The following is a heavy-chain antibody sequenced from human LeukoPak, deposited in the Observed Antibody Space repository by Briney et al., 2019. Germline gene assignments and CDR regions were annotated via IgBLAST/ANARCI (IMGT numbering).Heavy chain of an antibody. D-gene: IGHD5-12*01. Sequence: ASVKVSCTASGYTFTSYGICWVRQGPGQGLEWVGWISAYNGNTNYAQKLQGRVTMTTDTSTSTAYMELRSLRSDDTAVYYCARDFSGYDTLDYWGQGTLVTVSS. V-gene: IGHV1-18*01. CDR1: GYTFTSYG. CDR2: ISAYNGNT. CDR3: ARDFSGYDTLDY. J-gene: IGHJ4*02.